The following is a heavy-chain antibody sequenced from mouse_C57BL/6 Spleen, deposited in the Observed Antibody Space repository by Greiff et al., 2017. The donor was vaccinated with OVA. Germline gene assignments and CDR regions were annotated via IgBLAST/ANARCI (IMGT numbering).Heavy chain of an antibody. CDR3: APPDVDGGYFDY. CDR2: IWRGGST. CDR1: GFSLTRYG. D-gene: IGHD2-3*01. V-gene: IGHV2-5*01. Sequence: QVQLQQSGPGLVQPPQSLSITCTVSGFSLTRYGVHWVRQSPGKGLEWLGVIWRGGSTDYNAAFMSRLSITKNNSKSQVFFKMNSLQADDTAIYYGAPPDVDGGYFDYCCQGTPPIVSS. J-gene: IGHJ2*01.